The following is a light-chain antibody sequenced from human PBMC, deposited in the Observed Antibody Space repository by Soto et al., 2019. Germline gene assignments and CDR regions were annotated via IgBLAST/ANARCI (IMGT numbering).Light chain of an antibody. CDR1: QSVSSN. CDR3: QQYNYWPVT. V-gene: IGKV3-15*01. J-gene: IGKJ1*01. CDR2: GAS. Sequence: EIVMTQSPATLSVSPGERATLSCRASQSVSSNLAWHQQKPGQAPRLLIYGASTRATGIPARFSGSGSGTEFTLTISSLQSEDFAVYNCQQYNYWPVTFGQGTKVDIK.